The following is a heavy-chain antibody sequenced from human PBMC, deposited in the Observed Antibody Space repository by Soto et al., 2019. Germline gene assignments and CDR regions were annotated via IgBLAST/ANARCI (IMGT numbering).Heavy chain of an antibody. D-gene: IGHD6-6*01. CDR2: ISAYNGNT. CDR3: ARDIYEQLVRGYWFDP. CDR1: GYTFTSYG. Sequence: QVQLVQSGAEVKKPGASVKVSCKASGYTFTSYGISWVRQAPGQGLEWMGWISAYNGNTNYAQKLQGRVTRTTDTSTSTAYMELRSLRSDDTAVYYCARDIYEQLVRGYWFDPWGQGTLVTVSS. J-gene: IGHJ5*02. V-gene: IGHV1-18*01.